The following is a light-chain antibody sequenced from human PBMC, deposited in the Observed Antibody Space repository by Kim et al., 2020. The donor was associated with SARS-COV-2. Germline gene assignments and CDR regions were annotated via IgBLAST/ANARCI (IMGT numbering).Light chain of an antibody. J-gene: IGLJ2*01. Sequence: SSELTQDPAVSVAFGETVRITCQGDSPRKHYATWYQQKPGQAPRLVVYGKDTRPSGISDRFPGSTSGITASLTITGAQAEDEADYYCDSRDTNNNPIFGG. V-gene: IGLV3-19*01. CDR3: DSRDTNNNPI. CDR1: SPRKHY. CDR2: GKD.